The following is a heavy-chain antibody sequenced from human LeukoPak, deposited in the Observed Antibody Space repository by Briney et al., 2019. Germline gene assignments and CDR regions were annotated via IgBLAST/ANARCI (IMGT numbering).Heavy chain of an antibody. Sequence: GGSLRVSSVASGLTLRDYYMNSIRHTPRKRLQWVSYISNTGSTVYYADSVKGRFTISRDIAKNSLYLQMNSLRVQDTAVYYCAVTTSLGANIPRLLLRHRGTANLYFDHRGQGTPVTVSS. J-gene: IGHJ4*02. CDR2: ISNTGSTV. CDR3: AVTTSLGANIPRLLLRHRGTANLYFDH. V-gene: IGHV3-11*01. CDR1: GLTLRDYY. D-gene: IGHD4-11*01.